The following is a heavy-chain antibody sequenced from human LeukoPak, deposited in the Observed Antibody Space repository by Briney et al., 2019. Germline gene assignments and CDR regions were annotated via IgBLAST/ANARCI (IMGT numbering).Heavy chain of an antibody. CDR2: ISRSGST. J-gene: IGHJ4*02. Sequence: GGSLRLSCAASGFTFSNYEMNWVRQAPGKGLEWVSYISRSGSTYYADSVKGRFTISRDNAKNSLYLQMNSLRAEDTAVYYCARALPSSWYYFDYWGQGTLVTVSS. CDR3: ARALPSSWYYFDY. CDR1: GFTFSNYE. V-gene: IGHV3-48*03. D-gene: IGHD6-13*01.